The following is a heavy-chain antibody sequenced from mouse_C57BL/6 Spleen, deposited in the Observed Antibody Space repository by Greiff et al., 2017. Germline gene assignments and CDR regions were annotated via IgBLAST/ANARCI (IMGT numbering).Heavy chain of an antibody. CDR2: INPNNGGT. D-gene: IGHD3-1*01. CDR1: GYTFTDYY. V-gene: IGHV1-22*01. CDR3: ARSGWDWFAY. Sequence: VQLQQSGPELVKPGASVKLSCKASGYTFTDYYMHWVKQSHGKGLEWIGYINPNNGGTSYNQKFKGKATLTVNKSSSTAYMELRSLTSEDSAVYYCARSGWDWFAYWGQGTLVTVSA. J-gene: IGHJ3*01.